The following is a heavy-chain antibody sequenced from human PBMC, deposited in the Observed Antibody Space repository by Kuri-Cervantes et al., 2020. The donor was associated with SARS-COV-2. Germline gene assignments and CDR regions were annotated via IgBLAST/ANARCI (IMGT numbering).Heavy chain of an antibody. V-gene: IGHV3-21*01. J-gene: IGHJ4*02. D-gene: IGHD4-17*01. CDR1: GFSFSSYG. CDR2: ISSTSSYI. CDR3: ARSPGDGDYDPFDY. Sequence: GESLKISCAASGFSFSSYGMSWVRQAPGKGLEWVSSISSTSSYIKYADSVKGRFAISRDNAKNSLYLQMNSLRAEDTAVYYCARSPGDGDYDPFDYWGQGTLVTVSS.